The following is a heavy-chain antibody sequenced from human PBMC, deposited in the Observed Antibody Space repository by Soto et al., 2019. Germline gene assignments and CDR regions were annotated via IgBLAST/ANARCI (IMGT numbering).Heavy chain of an antibody. CDR2: IYYSGST. CDR3: AREGTSTKGFLKDY. CDR1: GGSISSGDYY. D-gene: IGHD3-3*01. V-gene: IGHV4-30-4*01. J-gene: IGHJ4*02. Sequence: PSETLSLTCTVSGGSISSGDYYWSWIRQPPGKGLEWIGYIYYSGSTYYNSSLKSRVTISVDTSKNQFSLKLSSVTAADTAVYYCAREGTSTKGFLKDYWGQGTLVTVSS.